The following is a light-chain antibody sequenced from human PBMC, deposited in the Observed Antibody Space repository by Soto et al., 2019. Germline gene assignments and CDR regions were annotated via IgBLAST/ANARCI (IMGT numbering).Light chain of an antibody. Sequence: HSALTQPASVSSSPGQSITISCTGTSSDIGSYDYVSWYQQHPGKAPNLIIYEVTDRPSGVSNRFSGSKSGNTASLTISGLQAEDEADYYCSSFTSTSTRLFGSGTKVTVL. CDR1: SSDIGSYDY. CDR3: SSFTSTSTRL. V-gene: IGLV2-14*01. J-gene: IGLJ1*01. CDR2: EVT.